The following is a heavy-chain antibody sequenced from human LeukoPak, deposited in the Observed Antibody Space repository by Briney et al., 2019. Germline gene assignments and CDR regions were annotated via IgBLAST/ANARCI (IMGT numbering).Heavy chain of an antibody. CDR1: GFRFSSFG. CDR2: IWSDSSYI. Sequence: PGGSLRLSCAASGFRFSSFGMHWVRQAPGKGLDWVAVIWSDSSYIYYADSVKGRFTISRDNAKNSLYLQMDSLRSEDTALYFCARDLGSGDHGLLVWGQGTLLTVSS. J-gene: IGHJ4*02. V-gene: IGHV3-33*08. CDR3: ARDLGSGDHGLLV. D-gene: IGHD2-21*02.